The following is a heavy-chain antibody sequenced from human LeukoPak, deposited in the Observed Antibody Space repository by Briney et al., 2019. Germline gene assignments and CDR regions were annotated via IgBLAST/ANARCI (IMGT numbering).Heavy chain of an antibody. CDR1: GFSFSGSW. CDR2: MNPDGSTI. Sequence: GGSLRLPCTASGFSFSGSWMSWVRQLPGKGLEWLADMNPDGSTIVYVDSVKGRFTISRNNAKNSVYLQMDGLRAKDTAVYYCARDPLNGALDIWGQGTLVTVSS. CDR3: ARDPLNGALDI. V-gene: IGHV3-7*01. J-gene: IGHJ3*02.